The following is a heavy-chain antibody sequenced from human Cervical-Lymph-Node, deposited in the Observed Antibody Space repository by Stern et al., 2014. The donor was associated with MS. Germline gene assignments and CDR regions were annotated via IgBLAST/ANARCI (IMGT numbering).Heavy chain of an antibody. CDR1: GLIFNYYA. J-gene: IGHJ4*02. Sequence: QVQLMQSGGGVVQPGRSLRLSCAASGLIFNYYAMYWVRQAPGKGLQWVAVISNDGSSRDYADSVKGRFTISRDNSKNTLFLQMNSLRVEDTGVYYCASRYDYGDYIYWGQGTLVTVSS. V-gene: IGHV3-30*04. D-gene: IGHD4-17*01. CDR2: ISNDGSSR. CDR3: ASRYDYGDYIY.